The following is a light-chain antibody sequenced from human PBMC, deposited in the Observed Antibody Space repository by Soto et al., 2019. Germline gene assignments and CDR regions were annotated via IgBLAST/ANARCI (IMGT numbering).Light chain of an antibody. CDR2: DTS. CDR3: QQYKSWRSIT. Sequence: EIVMTQSPATLSVPPGGRATLSCRASQSIGNQLAWYQPKPGQAPRVVIYDTSTRAAGIPARFSGSGSETKFTLTIITLQSEDFALYYGQQYKSWRSITFGQGTRLEIK. J-gene: IGKJ5*01. V-gene: IGKV3-15*01. CDR1: QSIGNQ.